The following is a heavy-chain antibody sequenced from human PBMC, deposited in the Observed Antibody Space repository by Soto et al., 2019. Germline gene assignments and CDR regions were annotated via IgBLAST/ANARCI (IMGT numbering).Heavy chain of an antibody. CDR3: AGVNGAYNNWFDP. J-gene: IGHJ5*02. V-gene: IGHV3-11*06. CDR2: ISSSSSYT. Sequence: QVQLVESGGGLVKPGGSLRLSCAASGFTFSDYYMSWIRQAPGKGLEWVSYISSSSSYTNYADSVKGRFTISRDNAKNSLYLQMKSLRAEDTAVYYCAGVNGAYNNWFDPWGQGTLVTVSS. CDR1: GFTFSDYY. D-gene: IGHD4-17*01.